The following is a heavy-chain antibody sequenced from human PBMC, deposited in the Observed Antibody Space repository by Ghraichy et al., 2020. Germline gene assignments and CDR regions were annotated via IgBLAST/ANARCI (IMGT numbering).Heavy chain of an antibody. J-gene: IGHJ1*01. D-gene: IGHD3-9*01. V-gene: IGHV4-34*01. CDR3: ARRYVGCFQH. Sequence: SETLSLTCAVYGGSFSGYYWSWIRQPPGKGLEWIGEINNSGSTNYNPSLKSRVTMSVDTSKNQFSLKLSSVTAADTAVYYCARRYVGCFQHWGQGTLVTVSS. CDR2: INNSGST. CDR1: GGSFSGYY.